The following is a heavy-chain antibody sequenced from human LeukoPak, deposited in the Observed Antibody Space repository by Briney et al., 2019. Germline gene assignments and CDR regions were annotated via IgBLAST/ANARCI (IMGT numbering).Heavy chain of an antibody. D-gene: IGHD2-21*02. J-gene: IGHJ4*02. V-gene: IGHV3-23*01. CDR2: FGGSGGSI. Sequence: GGSLRLSCASSGFTFSTYAMSWVRQAPGKGLEWVSHFGGSGGSIYYADSVKGRFTISRDNSKNTLYLQMNSLRAEDTAVYYCAKSDCGGDCHLLDYWGQGTLVTVSA. CDR1: GFTFSTYA. CDR3: AKSDCGGDCHLLDY.